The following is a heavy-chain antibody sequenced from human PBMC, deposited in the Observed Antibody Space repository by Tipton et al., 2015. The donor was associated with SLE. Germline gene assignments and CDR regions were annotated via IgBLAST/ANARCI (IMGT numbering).Heavy chain of an antibody. V-gene: IGHV4-4*07. D-gene: IGHD2-21*02. Sequence: LRLSCTVSGGSIGTHYWSWIRQSAVKGLEYIGRIYAGGTTNYHPPLKSRVTMSVDTSKHQFSLTLRSVTAADTAIYYCARGLQAFCGGDCPVDLWGQGTLVTVSS. CDR3: ARGLQAFCGGDCPVDL. J-gene: IGHJ5*02. CDR1: GGSIGTHY. CDR2: IYAGGTT.